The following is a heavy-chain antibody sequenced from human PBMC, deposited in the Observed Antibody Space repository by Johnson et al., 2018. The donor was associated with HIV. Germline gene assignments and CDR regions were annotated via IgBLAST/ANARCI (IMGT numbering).Heavy chain of an antibody. CDR3: ARAQLLADDAFNK. D-gene: IGHD6-6*01. CDR1: GFTISTFW. CDR2: ISGDGSSL. J-gene: IGHJ3*02. Sequence: MQLVESGGALVQPGGSLRLSCEVSGFTISTFWMHWVRQVPGKGLLWVSRISGDGSSLSYADSVKGRFTISRDNDKNTLYLQLNSLRVEDTAIYSCARAQLLADDAFNKWGQGTMVTVSS. V-gene: IGHV3-74*02.